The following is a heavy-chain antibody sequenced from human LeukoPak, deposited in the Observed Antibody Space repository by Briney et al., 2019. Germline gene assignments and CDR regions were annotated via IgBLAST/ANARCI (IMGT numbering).Heavy chain of an antibody. V-gene: IGHV3-7*04. J-gene: IGHJ4*02. CDR2: IKPDGNDK. D-gene: IGHD1-7*01. CDR1: GFPQRNYL. Sequence: GGPLRLPCRASGFPQRNYLMICLPHAPGKGLEGVANIKPDGNDKRYVDPVERRFTISRDNAKTSLFLQMDSLSAEDTAVYYCARVLGTDEGADYWGQGTLVTVSS. CDR3: ARVLGTDEGADY.